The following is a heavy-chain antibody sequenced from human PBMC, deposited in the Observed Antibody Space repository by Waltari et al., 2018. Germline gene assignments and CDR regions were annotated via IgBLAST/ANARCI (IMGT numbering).Heavy chain of an antibody. V-gene: IGHV3-30-3*01. D-gene: IGHD3-16*02. CDR2: ISYDGSNK. CDR1: GFTFSSYA. Sequence: QVQLVESGGGVVQPGRSLRLSCAASGFTFSSYAMHWVRQAPGKGLEWVAVISYDGSNKYYADSVKGRFTISRDNSKNTLYLQMNSLRAEDTAVYYCASNFGGVIVSDYWGQGTLVTVSS. CDR3: ASNFGGVIVSDY. J-gene: IGHJ4*02.